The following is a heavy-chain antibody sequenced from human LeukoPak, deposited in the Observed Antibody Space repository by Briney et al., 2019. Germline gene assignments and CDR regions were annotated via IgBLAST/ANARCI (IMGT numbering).Heavy chain of an antibody. CDR3: AREFYDSSGYYYYYCYMDV. J-gene: IGHJ6*03. CDR1: GFTFDDYG. CDR2: INWNGGST. Sequence: GGSLRLSCAASGFTFDDYGMSWVRQAPGKGLEWVSGINWNGGSTGYADSVKGRFTISRDNAKNSLYLQMNSLRAEDTALYYCAREFYDSSGYYYYYCYMDVWGKGTTVTVSS. V-gene: IGHV3-20*04. D-gene: IGHD3-22*01.